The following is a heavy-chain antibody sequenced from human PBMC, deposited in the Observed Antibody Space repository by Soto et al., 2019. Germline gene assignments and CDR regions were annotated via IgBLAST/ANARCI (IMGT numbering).Heavy chain of an antibody. J-gene: IGHJ4*02. CDR1: GFTFSNAW. V-gene: IGHV3-15*01. D-gene: IGHD4-17*01. Sequence: PXXSLRLSCAASGFTFSNAWMSWVLQAPGKGLEWVGRIKSKTDGGTTDYAAPVKGRFTISRDDSKNTLYLQMNRMKTEDTAVYYCTTTFDYGDYVDYWGQGTLVTVSS. CDR2: IKSKTDGGTT. CDR3: TTTFDYGDYVDY.